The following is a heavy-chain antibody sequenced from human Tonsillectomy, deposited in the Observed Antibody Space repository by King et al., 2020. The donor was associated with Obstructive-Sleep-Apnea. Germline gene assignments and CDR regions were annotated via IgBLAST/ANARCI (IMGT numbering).Heavy chain of an antibody. CDR2: MNPYSGNT. V-gene: IGHV1-8*01. CDR3: ARGRAMAVDY. J-gene: IGHJ4*02. CDR1: GYTFTSYD. D-gene: IGHD5-18*01. Sequence: QLVQSGAEVKKPGASVKVSCKAAGYTFTSYDINWVRQAPGQGLEWMGWMNPYSGNTDYAQRFQGRVTMTRNTSISTAYKELSSLRSEDTAVYYCARGRAMAVDYWGQGTLVTVSS.